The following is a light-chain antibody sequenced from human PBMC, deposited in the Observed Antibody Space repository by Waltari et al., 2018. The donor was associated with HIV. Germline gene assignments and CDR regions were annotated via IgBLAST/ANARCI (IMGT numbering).Light chain of an antibody. CDR3: AAWDDSLNGYV. V-gene: IGLV1-44*01. Sequence: QSVLTQPPSASGTPGQRVTISCSGSSSNIGGNTVNWYQQLPGTATKLLIYSDNQRPSGVPDRFAGSKSGTSASLAISGLHSEDDADYYCAAWDDSLNGYVFGPGTKVTVL. CDR2: SDN. J-gene: IGLJ1*01. CDR1: SSNIGGNT.